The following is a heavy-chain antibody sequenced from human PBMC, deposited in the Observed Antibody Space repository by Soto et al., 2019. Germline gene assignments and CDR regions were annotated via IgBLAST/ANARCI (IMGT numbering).Heavy chain of an antibody. Sequence: ASVKVSCKASGYTFTSYAMHWVRQAPGQRLEWMGWINAGNGNTKYSQKFQGRVTITRDTSASTAYMELSSLRSEDTAVYYCASDGGHYYDSSGYSFDYWGQGTLVTVSS. J-gene: IGHJ4*02. CDR2: INAGNGNT. V-gene: IGHV1-3*01. D-gene: IGHD3-22*01. CDR3: ASDGGHYYDSSGYSFDY. CDR1: GYTFTSYA.